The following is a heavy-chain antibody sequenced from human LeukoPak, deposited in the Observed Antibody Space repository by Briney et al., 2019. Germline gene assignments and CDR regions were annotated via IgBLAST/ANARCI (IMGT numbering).Heavy chain of an antibody. J-gene: IGHJ6*02. D-gene: IGHD1-1*01. CDR1: GYTFTTYA. Sequence: GASVKVSCKASGYTFTTYAISWVRQAPGQGLEWMGWISVYNGNTNYAQKFQGSVSMTTDTSTSTAYMELRSLSSDDTAVYYCARDLKGAITWTGLSAGMDVWGQGTTVTVSS. V-gene: IGHV1-18*01. CDR3: ARDLKGAITWTGLSAGMDV. CDR2: ISVYNGNT.